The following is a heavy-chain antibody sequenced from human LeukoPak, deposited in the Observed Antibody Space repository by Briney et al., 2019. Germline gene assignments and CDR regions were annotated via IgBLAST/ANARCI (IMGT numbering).Heavy chain of an antibody. V-gene: IGHV1-18*01. CDR2: ISTYNGDT. J-gene: IGHJ4*02. CDR1: GYTFTSYG. D-gene: IGHD3-22*01. Sequence: ASVKVSCKASGYTFTSYGISWVRQAPGQGLEWMGWISTYNGDTNYAQKLQGRVTMTTDTSTSTAYMELRSLRSDDTAAYYCARIFDSSGYYLGDWGQGTLVTVSS. CDR3: ARIFDSSGYYLGD.